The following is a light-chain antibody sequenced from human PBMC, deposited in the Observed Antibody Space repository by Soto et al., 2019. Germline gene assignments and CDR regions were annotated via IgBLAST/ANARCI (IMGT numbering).Light chain of an antibody. CDR2: DVS. V-gene: IGLV2-11*01. Sequence: QSALTQPRSVSGSPGRSVTISCTGTSSDVGGYNYVSWYQQHPGKAPKLMIYDVSKRPSGVPDRFSGSKSGNTASLTISGLQAADEADYYCCSYAGSYTYVVFGGGTQLTVL. CDR1: SSDVGGYNY. CDR3: CSYAGSYTYVV. J-gene: IGLJ2*01.